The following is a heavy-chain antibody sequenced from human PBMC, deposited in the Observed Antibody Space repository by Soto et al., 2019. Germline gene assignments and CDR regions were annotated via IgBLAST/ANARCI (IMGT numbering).Heavy chain of an antibody. D-gene: IGHD6-13*01. CDR1: XXSFTSYW. Sequence: SLKISCKGXXXSFTSYWIGXVRQMPGKGLEWMGIIYPGDSDTRYSPSFQGQVTISADKSISTAYLQWSSLKASDTAMYYCARQEYSSSWYPNQEAFDIWGQGTMVTVSS. J-gene: IGHJ3*02. CDR2: IYPGDSDT. CDR3: ARQEYSSSWYPNQEAFDI. V-gene: IGHV5-51*01.